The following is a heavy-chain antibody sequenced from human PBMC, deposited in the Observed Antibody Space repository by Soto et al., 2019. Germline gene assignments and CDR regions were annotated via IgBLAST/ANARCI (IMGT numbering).Heavy chain of an antibody. J-gene: IGHJ4*02. D-gene: IGHD3-3*01. Sequence: SETLSLTCAVSGGSISSGGYSWSWIRQPPGKGLEGIGYIYHSGSTYYNPSLKSRVTISVDTSKNQFSLKLSSVTAADTAVYYCARGTALKYDFPSVWGQGTLVTVSS. CDR1: GGSISSGGYS. CDR3: ARGTALKYDFPSV. CDR2: IYHSGST. V-gene: IGHV4-30-2*05.